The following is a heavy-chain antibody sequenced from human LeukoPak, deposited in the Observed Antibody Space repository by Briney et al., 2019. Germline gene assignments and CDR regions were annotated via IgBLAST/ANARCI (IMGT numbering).Heavy chain of an antibody. Sequence: SETLSLTCAVSGYSINSGYYWSWIRQPPGKGLEWIGEINHSGSTNYNPSLKSRVTISVDTSKNQFSLKLSSVTAADTAVYYCARGLVPRSRGPYFDYWGQGTLVTVSS. CDR3: ARGLVPRSRGPYFDY. V-gene: IGHV4-34*01. CDR1: GYSINSGYY. J-gene: IGHJ4*02. CDR2: INHSGST. D-gene: IGHD2-8*01.